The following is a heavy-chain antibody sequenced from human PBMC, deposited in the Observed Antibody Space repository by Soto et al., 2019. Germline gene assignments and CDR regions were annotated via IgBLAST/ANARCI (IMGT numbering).Heavy chain of an antibody. D-gene: IGHD7-27*01. CDR3: ARGRNWGSLGYYLDL. V-gene: IGHV4-34*01. J-gene: IGHJ2*01. CDR1: DGSFSEAY. CDR2: IYHSGST. Sequence: SETLSLTCAVSDGSFSEAYWTWIRQPPGKGPEWIGEIYHSGSTNYGPSLKSRVTISLDTAKSQFSLTLTSVTAADTAVYYCARGRNWGSLGYYLDLWGRGTLVTV.